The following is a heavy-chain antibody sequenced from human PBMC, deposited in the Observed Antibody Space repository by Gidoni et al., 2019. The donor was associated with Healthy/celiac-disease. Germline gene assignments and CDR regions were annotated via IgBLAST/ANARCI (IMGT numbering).Heavy chain of an antibody. CDR2: VIPIFGTA. Sequence: QVQLGQSGAEVKKPGSSVKVYCKASGGTFSSYAISWVRQAPGQGLEWMGGVIPIFGTANYAQKFQGRVTITADESTSTAYMALSSLRSEDTAVYYCARTHAGIAVAGTVIDYWGQGTLVTVSS. D-gene: IGHD6-19*01. J-gene: IGHJ4*02. CDR3: ARTHAGIAVAGTVIDY. CDR1: GGTFSSYA. V-gene: IGHV1-69*01.